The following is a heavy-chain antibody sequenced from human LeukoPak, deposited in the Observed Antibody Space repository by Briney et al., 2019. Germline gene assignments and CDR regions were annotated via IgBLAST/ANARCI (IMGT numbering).Heavy chain of an antibody. D-gene: IGHD1-1*01. Sequence: ASVKVSCKASGYTFTDDYVHWVRQAPGQGLEWMGWIKPKDGATRYAQRFQDRVTLTRDTSVSTAYMELNSLTSDGTAVYFCTRSRESRELDYWGQGTLVTVSS. CDR3: TRSRESRELDY. V-gene: IGHV1-2*02. CDR1: GYTFTDDY. J-gene: IGHJ4*02. CDR2: IKPKDGAT.